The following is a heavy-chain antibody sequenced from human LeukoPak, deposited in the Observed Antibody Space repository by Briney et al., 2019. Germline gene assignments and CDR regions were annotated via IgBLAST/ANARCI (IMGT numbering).Heavy chain of an antibody. CDR3: TASYYDSSGYRG. CDR1: GFTFSSYT. CDR2: IKSKTDGGTT. V-gene: IGHV3-15*01. J-gene: IGHJ4*02. D-gene: IGHD3-22*01. Sequence: GGSLRLSCAASGFTFSSYTMNWVRQAPGKGLEWVGRIKSKTDGGTTDYAAPVKGRFTLSRDDSKNTLYLQMNSLKTEDTAVYYCTASYYDSSGYRGWGQGTLVAVSS.